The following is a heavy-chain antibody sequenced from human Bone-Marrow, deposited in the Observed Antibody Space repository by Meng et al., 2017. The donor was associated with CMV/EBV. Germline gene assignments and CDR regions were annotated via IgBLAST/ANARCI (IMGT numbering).Heavy chain of an antibody. Sequence: VQLEDSGPGVEEPGDTLALICTVPGDANRSYYLSGVRHPAGKGLVEIGRIYTSGSTNYNPSLKGRVTISVDTSKNQISLQLSSVAAADTAVYYCSRRGLLRYSSWYFDLWGRGTLVTVSS. CDR3: SRRGLLRYSSWYFDL. D-gene: IGHD3-9*01. J-gene: IGHJ2*01. CDR1: GDANRSYY. CDR2: IYTSGST. V-gene: IGHV4-4*07.